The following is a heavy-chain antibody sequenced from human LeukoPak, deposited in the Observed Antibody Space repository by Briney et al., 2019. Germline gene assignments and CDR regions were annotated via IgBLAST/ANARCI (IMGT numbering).Heavy chain of an antibody. Sequence: ASVKVSCKASGYTLTSYYMHWVRQAPGQGLGWMGIINPSGGSTSYAQEFQGRVTMTRDTSTSTVYMELSSLRSEDTAVYYCARGRRTYYDILTGYFTYWGQGTLVTVSS. CDR1: GYTLTSYY. V-gene: IGHV1-46*01. J-gene: IGHJ4*02. CDR3: ARGRRTYYDILTGYFTY. CDR2: INPSGGST. D-gene: IGHD3-9*01.